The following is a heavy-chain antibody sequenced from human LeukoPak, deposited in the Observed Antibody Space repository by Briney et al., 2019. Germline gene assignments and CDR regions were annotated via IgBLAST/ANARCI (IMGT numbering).Heavy chain of an antibody. D-gene: IGHD5-12*01. CDR3: ARSRTARRGYSGYDPPRQYYFDY. J-gene: IGHJ4*02. V-gene: IGHV4-39*07. CDR1: GGSISSSSYY. CDR2: IYYSGST. Sequence: PSETLSLTCTVSGGSISSSSYYWGWIRQPPGKGLEWIGSIYYSGSTYYNPSLKSRVTISVDTSKNQFSLKLSSVTAADTAVYYCARSRTARRGYSGYDPPRQYYFDYWGQGTLVTVSS.